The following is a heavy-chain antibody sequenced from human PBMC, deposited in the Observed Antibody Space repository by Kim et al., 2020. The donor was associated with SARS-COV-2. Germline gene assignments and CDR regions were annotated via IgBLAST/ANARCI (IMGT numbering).Heavy chain of an antibody. D-gene: IGHD2-2*01. Sequence: RFTISRDNSKNTLYLQMNSLGAEDTAVYYCAKDTIVVVPAARFLVDQLDYWGQGTLVTVSS. CDR3: AKDTIVVVPAARFLVDQLDY. J-gene: IGHJ4*02. V-gene: IGHV3-23*01.